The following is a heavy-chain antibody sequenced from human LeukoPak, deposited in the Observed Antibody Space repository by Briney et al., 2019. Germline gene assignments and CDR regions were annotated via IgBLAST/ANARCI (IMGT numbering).Heavy chain of an antibody. Sequence: ASVKVSCKVSGYTLTELSMHWVRQAPGKGLEWMGGFDPEDGVTIYAQKFQGRVTMTEDTSTDTAYMELSSLRSEDTAVYYCATAPPDDWNHPQFGVTPFDYWGQGTLVTVSS. CDR1: GYTLTELS. CDR3: ATAPPDDWNHPQFGVTPFDY. D-gene: IGHD1-1*01. CDR2: FDPEDGVT. V-gene: IGHV1-24*01. J-gene: IGHJ4*02.